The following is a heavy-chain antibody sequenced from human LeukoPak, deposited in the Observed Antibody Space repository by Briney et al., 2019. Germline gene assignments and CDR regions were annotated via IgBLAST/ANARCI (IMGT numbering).Heavy chain of an antibody. CDR3: ARDRVYYDSSGSALFDY. Sequence: ASAKVSCKASGYTFTSYYMHWVRQAPGQGLEWMGIINPSGGSTSYAQKFQGRVTMTRDMSTSTVYMELSSLRSEDTAVYYCARDRVYYDSSGSALFDYWGQGTLVTVSS. J-gene: IGHJ4*02. V-gene: IGHV1-46*01. D-gene: IGHD3-22*01. CDR2: INPSGGST. CDR1: GYTFTSYY.